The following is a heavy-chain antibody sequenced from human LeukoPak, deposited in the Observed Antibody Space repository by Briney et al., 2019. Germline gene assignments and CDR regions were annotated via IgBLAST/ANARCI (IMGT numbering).Heavy chain of an antibody. D-gene: IGHD3-22*01. CDR1: GYTLTELS. CDR2: FDPEDGET. Sequence: ASVTVSCTVSGYTLTELSMHWVRQAPGKGLEWMGGFDPEDGETIYAQKFQGRVTMTEDTSTDTAYMELSSLRSEDTAVYYCATDRYGVSSVYLDYWGQGAQVSVSS. J-gene: IGHJ4*02. CDR3: ATDRYGVSSVYLDY. V-gene: IGHV1-24*01.